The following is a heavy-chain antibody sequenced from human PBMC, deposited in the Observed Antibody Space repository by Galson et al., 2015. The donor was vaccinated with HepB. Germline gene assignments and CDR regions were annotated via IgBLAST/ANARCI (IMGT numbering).Heavy chain of an antibody. CDR3: ATGGPGEWELLDY. D-gene: IGHD1-26*01. J-gene: IGHJ4*02. Sequence: SVKVSCKVSGYTLTELSMHWVRQAPGKGLEWMGGFDPEDGETIYAQKFQGRVTMTEDTSTDTAYMELSSLRSEDTAVYYCATGGPGEWELLDYWGQGTLVTVSS. CDR1: GYTLTELS. CDR2: FDPEDGET. V-gene: IGHV1-24*01.